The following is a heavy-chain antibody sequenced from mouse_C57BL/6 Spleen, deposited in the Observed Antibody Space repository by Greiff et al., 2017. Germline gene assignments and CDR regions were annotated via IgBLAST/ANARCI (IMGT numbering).Heavy chain of an antibody. D-gene: IGHD1-1*01. V-gene: IGHV1-69*01. J-gene: IGHJ2*01. CDR1: GYTFTSYW. Sequence: QVQLQQPGAELVMPGASVKLSCKASGYTFTSYWMHWVKQRPGQGLEWIGEIDPSDSNTNYNQKFKGKSTLTVDKSSSTAYMQLSSLTSEDSAVYYCARSYGSRGYYFDCGGKGTTLTVSS. CDR3: ARSYGSRGYYFDC. CDR2: IDPSDSNT.